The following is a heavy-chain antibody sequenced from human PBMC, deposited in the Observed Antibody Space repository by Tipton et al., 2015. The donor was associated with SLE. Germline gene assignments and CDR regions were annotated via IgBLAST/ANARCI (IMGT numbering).Heavy chain of an antibody. D-gene: IGHD3-22*01. J-gene: IGHJ2*01. CDR3: ARWGRTMIHWYFDL. V-gene: IGHV4-34*01. CDR1: GFSFSDYW. CDR2: INHSGST. Sequence: LRLSCAASGFSFSDYWMSWVRQAPGKGLEWIGEINHSGSTNYNPSLKSRVTISVDTSKNQFSLKLSSVTAADTAVYYCARWGRTMIHWYFDLWGRGTLVTVSS.